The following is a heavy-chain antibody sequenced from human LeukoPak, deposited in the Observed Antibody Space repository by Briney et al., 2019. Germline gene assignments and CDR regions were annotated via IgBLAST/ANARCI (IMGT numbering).Heavy chain of an antibody. D-gene: IGHD2-15*01. CDR2: IYPGDSDT. CDR3: ARARYCSGGSCYAEH. V-gene: IGHV5-51*01. J-gene: IGHJ4*02. CDR1: GYTFTTYW. Sequence: GESLKISCKGSGYTFTTYWIGWVLQMPGKGLEWMGIIYPGDSDTRYSPSFQGQVTISADKSISTAYLQWSSLKASDTAMYYCARARYCSGGSCYAEHWGQGTLVTVSS.